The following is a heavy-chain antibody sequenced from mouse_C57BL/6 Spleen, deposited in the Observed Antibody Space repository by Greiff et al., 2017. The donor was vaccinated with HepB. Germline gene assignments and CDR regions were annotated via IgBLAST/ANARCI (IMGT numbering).Heavy chain of an antibody. V-gene: IGHV3-6*01. CDR2: ISYDGSN. CDR1: GYSITSGYY. CDR3: AREDQGYFDY. J-gene: IGHJ2*01. Sequence: VQLQQSGPGLVKPSQSLSLTCSVTGYSITSGYYWNWIRQFPGNKLEWMGYISYDGSNNYNPSLKNRISITRDTSKNQFFLKLNSVTTEDTATYYCAREDQGYFDYWGQGTTLTVSS.